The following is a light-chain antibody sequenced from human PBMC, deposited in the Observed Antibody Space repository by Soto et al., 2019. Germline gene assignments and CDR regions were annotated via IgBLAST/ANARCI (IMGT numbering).Light chain of an antibody. CDR1: SSDVGGYNY. Sequence: QSVLTQPASVSGSPGQSITISCTGTSSDVGGYNYVSWYQQHPGKAPKLMIYEVSNRPSGVSNRFSGSKSGNTASLTISGLQAEDEADYYCCSYAGSYTLVFG. CDR3: CSYAGSYTLV. V-gene: IGLV2-14*01. CDR2: EVS. J-gene: IGLJ1*01.